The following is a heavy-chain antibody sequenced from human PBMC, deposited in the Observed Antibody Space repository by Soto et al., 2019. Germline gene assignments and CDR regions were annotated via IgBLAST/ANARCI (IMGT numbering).Heavy chain of an antibody. J-gene: IGHJ5*01. CDR1: GDSFSNHY. CDR2: IFHSGIT. Sequence: SETLSLTCTISGDSFSNHYWTWIRQSPGRGLEWIGYIFHSGITDYNPSVKSRVTISIDKSRNLFSLNLTSVTAADTAVYYCARDRYFYDSRGYYRTLDSWGQGTLVTVSS. V-gene: IGHV4-59*11. CDR3: ARDRYFYDSRGYYRTLDS. D-gene: IGHD3-22*01.